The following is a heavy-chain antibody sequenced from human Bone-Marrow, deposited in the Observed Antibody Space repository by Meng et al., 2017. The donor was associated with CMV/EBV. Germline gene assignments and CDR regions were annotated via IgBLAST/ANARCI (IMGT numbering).Heavy chain of an antibody. CDR2: IWYDGSNK. Sequence: GESLKISCAASGFTFSSYGMHWVRQAPGKGLEWVAVIWYDGSNKYYADSVKGRFTISRDNSKNTLYLQMNSLRAEDTAVYYCAKSSIAARLWFDYWGQGTLVTVSS. CDR1: GFTFSSYG. J-gene: IGHJ4*02. V-gene: IGHV3-33*06. D-gene: IGHD6-6*01. CDR3: AKSSIAARLWFDY.